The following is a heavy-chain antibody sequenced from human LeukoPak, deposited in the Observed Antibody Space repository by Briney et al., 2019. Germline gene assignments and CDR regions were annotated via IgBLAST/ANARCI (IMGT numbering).Heavy chain of an antibody. CDR3: ARESIAVAGTLESYYFDY. D-gene: IGHD6-19*01. J-gene: IGHJ4*02. CDR2: INPSGGST. Sequence: ASVKVSCKASGYTFTSYYMHGVRQAPGQGLEWRGIINPSGGSTSYAQKFQGRVTITRDTSTSTVYMELSSLRSEDTAVYYCARESIAVAGTLESYYFDYWGQGTLVTVSS. CDR1: GYTFTSYY. V-gene: IGHV1-46*01.